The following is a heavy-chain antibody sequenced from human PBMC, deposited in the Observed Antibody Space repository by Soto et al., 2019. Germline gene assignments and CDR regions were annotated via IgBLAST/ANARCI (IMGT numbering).Heavy chain of an antibody. CDR2: INHSGST. Sequence: SETLSLTCAFYGGSFSGYYWSWIRQPPGKGLEWIGEINHSGSTNYNPSLKSRVTISVDTSKNQFSLKLSSVTAADTAVYYCARGTPFGVTMIVVALDYWGQGTLVTVSS. CDR1: GGSFSGYY. D-gene: IGHD3-22*01. CDR3: ARGTPFGVTMIVVALDY. J-gene: IGHJ4*02. V-gene: IGHV4-34*01.